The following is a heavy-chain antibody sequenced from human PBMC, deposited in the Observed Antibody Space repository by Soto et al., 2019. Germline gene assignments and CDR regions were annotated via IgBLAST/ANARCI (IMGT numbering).Heavy chain of an antibody. CDR2: ISYDGSNK. D-gene: IGHD4-4*01. CDR3: ARPLWRNDYNWWYFVL. Sequence: QVQLVESGGGVVQPGRSLRLSCAASGFTFSSYAMHWVRQAPGKGLERVAVISYDGSNKYYADSVKGRFTISRDNSKNTLYRQMNSLRAEDTAVYYCARPLWRNDYNWWYFVLWGRVTLVTVSS. J-gene: IGHJ2*01. V-gene: IGHV3-30-3*01. CDR1: GFTFSSYA.